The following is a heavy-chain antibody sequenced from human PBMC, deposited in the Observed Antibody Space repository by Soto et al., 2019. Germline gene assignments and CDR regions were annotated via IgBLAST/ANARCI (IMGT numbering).Heavy chain of an antibody. CDR2: ISSSSSYT. V-gene: IGHV3-11*06. CDR1: GFTFSDYY. D-gene: IGHD2-2*01. J-gene: IGHJ5*02. CDR3: ARDGRYCSSTSCKSFDP. Sequence: GGSLRLSCAASGFTFSDYYMSWIRQAPGKGLEWVSYISSSSSYTNYADSVKGRSTISRDNAQNSLYLQMNSLRAEDTSGYYCARDGRYCSSTSCKSFDPWGKGTLVSVSS.